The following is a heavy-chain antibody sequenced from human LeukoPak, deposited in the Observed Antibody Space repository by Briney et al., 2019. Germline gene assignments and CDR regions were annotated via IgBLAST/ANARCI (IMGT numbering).Heavy chain of an antibody. CDR1: GGSFSGYY. CDR2: INHSGST. D-gene: IGHD3-22*01. CDR3: ARGKVVVVYRAYYYYGMDV. J-gene: IGHJ6*02. V-gene: IGHV4-34*01. Sequence: PSETLSLTCAVYGGSFSGYYWSWIRQPPGKGLEWIGEINHSGSTNYNPSLKSRVTISVDTSKNQFSLKLSSVTAADTAVCYCARGKVVVVYRAYYYYGMDVWGQGTTVTVSS.